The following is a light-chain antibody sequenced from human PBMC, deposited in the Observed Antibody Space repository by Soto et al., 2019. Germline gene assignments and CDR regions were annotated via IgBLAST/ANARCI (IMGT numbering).Light chain of an antibody. CDR3: QQLNSYPRT. Sequence: IQLTQSPSSLSASVGDRVTITCRASQGISSYLAWYQQKPGKAPKLLIYAASTLQSGVPLRFSGSGSGTDFTLTISSLQPEDFATYYCQQLNSYPRTFGQGTKLEIK. CDR1: QGISSY. J-gene: IGKJ2*01. CDR2: AAS. V-gene: IGKV1-9*01.